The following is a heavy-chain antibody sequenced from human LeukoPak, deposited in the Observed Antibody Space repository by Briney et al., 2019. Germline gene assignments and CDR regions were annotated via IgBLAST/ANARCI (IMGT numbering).Heavy chain of an antibody. D-gene: IGHD3-10*01. CDR2: IYTSGST. J-gene: IGHJ4*02. Sequence: TSETLSLTCTVSGGSISSYYWSWIRQPAGKGLDWIGRIYTSGSTNYNPSLKSRVTMSVDTSKNQSSLKLSSVTAADTAVYYCARASWYYYGSETQYYFDYWGQGTLVAVSS. CDR1: GGSISSYY. V-gene: IGHV4-4*07. CDR3: ARASWYYYGSETQYYFDY.